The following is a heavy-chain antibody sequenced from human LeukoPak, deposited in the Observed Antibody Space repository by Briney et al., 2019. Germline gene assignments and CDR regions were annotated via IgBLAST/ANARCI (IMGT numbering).Heavy chain of an antibody. CDR2: IKSKTDGGTS. CDR3: ATDPGEWEPI. CDR1: GLTFTNAW. Sequence: GGSLRLSCATSGLTFTNAWMSWFRQAPGKGLEWVGRIKSKTDGGTSDYAAPVQGRFTISRDDSKNTLYLQMNSLKIEDTAVYYCATDPGEWEPIWGQGTMVTVSS. V-gene: IGHV3-15*01. D-gene: IGHD1-26*01. J-gene: IGHJ3*02.